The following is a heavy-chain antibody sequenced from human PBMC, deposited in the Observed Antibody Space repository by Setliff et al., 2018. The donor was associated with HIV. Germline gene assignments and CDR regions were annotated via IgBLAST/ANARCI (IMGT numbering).Heavy chain of an antibody. CDR3: ARGLVGYYNFWSGYFAGYYYCYGMDV. CDR1: GDTFNNCA. D-gene: IGHD3-3*01. V-gene: IGHV1-69*05. Sequence: SVKVSCKASGDTFNNCAVTWVRQAPGQGLEWMGGSIPLFGTTNYAQKFQGRVTLTTDELMKTAYMELSSLRSEDTAVYYCARGLVGYYNFWSGYFAGYYYCYGMDVWGQGTTVTVSS. J-gene: IGHJ6*02. CDR2: SIPLFGTT.